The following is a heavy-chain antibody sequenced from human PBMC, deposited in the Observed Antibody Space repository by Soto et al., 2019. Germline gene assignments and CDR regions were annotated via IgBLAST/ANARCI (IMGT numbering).Heavy chain of an antibody. D-gene: IGHD3-22*01. V-gene: IGHV3-33*01. J-gene: IGHJ4*02. Sequence: QVPLVESGGGVVQPGRSLRLSCAASGFTFSNYGMHWVRQAPGKGLEWVAVIWYDGSNKYYADSVKGRFTISRDNSKNTLYLQMNSLRAEDTAVYYGARDRMYYDSSGYYDYWGQGTLVTVSS. CDR2: IWYDGSNK. CDR1: GFTFSNYG. CDR3: ARDRMYYDSSGYYDY.